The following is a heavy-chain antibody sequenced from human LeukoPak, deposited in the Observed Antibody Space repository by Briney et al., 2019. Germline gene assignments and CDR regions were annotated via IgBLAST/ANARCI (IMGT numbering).Heavy chain of an antibody. Sequence: GASVKVSCKASGYTFTSYGISWVRQAPGQGLEWMGWISAYNGNTNYAQKLQGRVTMTTDTSTSTAYMELRSLRSDDTAVYYCARVSERITIFGVVTAYFDYWGQGTLVTVSS. D-gene: IGHD3-3*01. CDR3: ARVSERITIFGVVTAYFDY. CDR2: ISAYNGNT. J-gene: IGHJ4*02. V-gene: IGHV1-18*01. CDR1: GYTFTSYG.